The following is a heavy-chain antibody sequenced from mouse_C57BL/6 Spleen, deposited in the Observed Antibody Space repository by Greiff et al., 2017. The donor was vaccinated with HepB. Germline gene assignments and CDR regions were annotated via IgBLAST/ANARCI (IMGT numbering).Heavy chain of an antibody. CDR2: IYPRSGNT. Sequence: VKLQESGAELARPGASVKLSCKASGYTFTSYGISWVKQRTGQGLEWIGEIYPRSGNTYYNEKFKGKATLTADKSSRTAYMELRNLTSDDSAFYFCARSWYSNSFAYWGQGTLVTVSA. V-gene: IGHV1-81*01. CDR1: GYTFTSYG. D-gene: IGHD2-5*01. J-gene: IGHJ3*01. CDR3: ARSWYSNSFAY.